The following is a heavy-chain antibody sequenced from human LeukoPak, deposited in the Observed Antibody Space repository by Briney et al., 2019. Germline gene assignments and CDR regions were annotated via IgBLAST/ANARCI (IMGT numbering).Heavy chain of an antibody. CDR3: ARDDVLVGDQPPSDY. J-gene: IGHJ4*02. Sequence: GASVKVSSKASGYTFTSYGISWVRQAPGQGLEWMGWISAYNGNTNYAQKLQGRVTMTTDTSTSTAYMELRSLRSDDTAVYYCARDDVLVGDQPPSDYWGQGTLVTVSS. CDR2: ISAYNGNT. V-gene: IGHV1-18*01. CDR1: GYTFTSYG. D-gene: IGHD1-26*01.